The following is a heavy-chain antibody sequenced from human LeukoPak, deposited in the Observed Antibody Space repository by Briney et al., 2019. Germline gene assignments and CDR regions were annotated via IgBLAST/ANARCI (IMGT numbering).Heavy chain of an antibody. J-gene: IGHJ4*02. Sequence: ASVKLSCKASAGTFSSYAISWVRQAPGQGLEWIGVISPIFGQANYAQKFKGRVTITTDDSTSPAYMELSSLRSEDTAVYYCARDATGTPASYWGQGTLVTVSS. D-gene: IGHD1-1*01. CDR1: AGTFSSYA. V-gene: IGHV1-69*05. CDR3: ARDATGTPASY. CDR2: ISPIFGQA.